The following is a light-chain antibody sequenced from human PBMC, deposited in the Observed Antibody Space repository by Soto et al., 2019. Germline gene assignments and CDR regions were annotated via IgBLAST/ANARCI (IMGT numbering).Light chain of an antibody. J-gene: IGKJ1*01. CDR3: QQYDSSPRT. CDR2: ATS. Sequence: ENVLTQSPGTLSLSPGERATLSRRGSQSVRMSKLAWYQQKPGQAPRLLIFATSSRATGVPDRFSGSGSGTDFTLTISRLEPEDFAVYYCQQYDSSPRTFGQGTKVDIK. CDR1: QSVRMSK. V-gene: IGKV3-20*01.